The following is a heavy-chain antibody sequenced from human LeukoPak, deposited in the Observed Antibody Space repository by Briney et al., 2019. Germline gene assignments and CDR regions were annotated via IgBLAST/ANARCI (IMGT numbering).Heavy chain of an antibody. D-gene: IGHD6-19*01. V-gene: IGHV4-34*01. CDR3: ARGLGGGWHWFDP. J-gene: IGHJ5*02. Sequence: SETLSLTCAVYGGSFSGYYWSWIRQPPGKGLEWIGEINHSGSTNYNPSLKSRVTISVDTSKNQFSLKLSSVTAADTAVYYCARGLGGGWHWFDPWGQGTLVTVSS. CDR2: INHSGST. CDR1: GGSFSGYY.